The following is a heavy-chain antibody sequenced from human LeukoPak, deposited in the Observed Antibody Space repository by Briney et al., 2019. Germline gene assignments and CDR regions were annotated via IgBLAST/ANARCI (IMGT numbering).Heavy chain of an antibody. CDR1: GFTFSGYE. V-gene: IGHV3-48*03. D-gene: IGHD6-19*01. CDR2: MSTRGVST. J-gene: IGHJ3*01. CDR3: AREGQGWDRALDL. Sequence: GGSLRLSCAATGFTFSGYEMNWVRQAPGKGLEWISYMSTRGVSTSYAASVKGRFTISRDHAQNSLFLQMTSLRPEDTAVYYCAREGQGWDRALDLWGQGTMVTVSS.